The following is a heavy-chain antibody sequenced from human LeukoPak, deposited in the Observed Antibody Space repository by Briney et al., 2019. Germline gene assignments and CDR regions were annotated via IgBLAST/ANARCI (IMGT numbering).Heavy chain of an antibody. D-gene: IGHD3-16*01. CDR1: GFTFSSYG. J-gene: IGHJ6*02. V-gene: IGHV3-23*01. CDR2: ISGSGGSP. CDR3: AKGLHGGVGYGVDV. Sequence: QPGGSLRLSCAASGFTFSSYGMHWVRQAPGKGLEWVSVISGSGGSPDYTDSVKGRFTISRDNSKNTLYLQMNSLRAEDTAAYYCAKGLHGGVGYGVDVWGQGTTVSVSS.